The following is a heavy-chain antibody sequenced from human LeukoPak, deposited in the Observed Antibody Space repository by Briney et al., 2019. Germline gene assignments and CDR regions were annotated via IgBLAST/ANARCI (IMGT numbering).Heavy chain of an antibody. Sequence: SETLSLTCTVSGGSISSYYWSWIRQPPGKGLEWIGYIYYSGSTNYNPSLKSRVTIPVDTSKNQFSLKLSSVTAADTAVYYCARHRYYDNSGYYYRKDAFDIWGQGTMVTVSS. CDR3: ARHRYYDNSGYYYRKDAFDI. CDR1: GGSISSYY. CDR2: IYYSGST. D-gene: IGHD3-22*01. J-gene: IGHJ3*02. V-gene: IGHV4-59*08.